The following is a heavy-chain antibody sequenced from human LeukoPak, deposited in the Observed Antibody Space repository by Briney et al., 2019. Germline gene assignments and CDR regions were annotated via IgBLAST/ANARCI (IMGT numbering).Heavy chain of an antibody. J-gene: IGHJ5*02. CDR3: ARAGSTSKQNWFDP. CDR1: GFTFDDYA. D-gene: IGHD2-2*01. V-gene: IGHV3-23*01. Sequence: PGGSLRLSCAASGFTFDDYAMHWVRQAPGKGLEWVSAISGSGGSTYYADPVKGRLTISRDNSKNTLYLQMNSLRAEDTVVYYCARAGSTSKQNWFDPWGQGTLVTVSS. CDR2: ISGSGGST.